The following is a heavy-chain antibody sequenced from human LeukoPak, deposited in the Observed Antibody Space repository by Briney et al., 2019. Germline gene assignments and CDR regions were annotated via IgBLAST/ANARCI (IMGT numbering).Heavy chain of an antibody. CDR1: GGSISSSSYL. CDR2: IYYSGST. V-gene: IGHV4-39*01. J-gene: IGHJ5*02. CDR3: VRLAYGSGRVHWFDP. Sequence: SETLSLTCSVSGGSISSSSYLWGWIRQPPGKGLEWIGSIYYSGSTYYNPSLKSRVTISVDTSKNQLSLRLSSVTAADTAVYLCVRLAYGSGRVHWFDPWGQGTLVTVSS. D-gene: IGHD3-10*01.